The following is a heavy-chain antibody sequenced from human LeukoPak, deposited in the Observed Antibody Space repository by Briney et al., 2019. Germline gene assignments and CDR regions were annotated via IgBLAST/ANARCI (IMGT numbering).Heavy chain of an antibody. CDR1: GFSFSNYA. V-gene: IGHV3-23*01. J-gene: IGHJ4*02. Sequence: GGSLRLSCAASGFSFSNYAMSWVRQAPARGPEWVSSIRGDGETFYADSVKGRFTISRDNSQEIVYLQLDSLRVEDTALYYCGKTTVGYSSGRYPGWPVDYWGQGALVTVSS. D-gene: IGHD2-15*01. CDR2: IRGDGET. CDR3: GKTTVGYSSGRYPGWPVDY.